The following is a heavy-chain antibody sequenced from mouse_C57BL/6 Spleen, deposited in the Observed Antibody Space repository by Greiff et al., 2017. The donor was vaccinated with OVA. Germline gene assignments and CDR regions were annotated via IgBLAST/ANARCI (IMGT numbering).Heavy chain of an antibody. CDR3: AREGLRAPYYFDY. D-gene: IGHD2-4*01. CDR2: ISSGSSTI. J-gene: IGHJ2*01. Sequence: VQLQQSGGGLVKPGGSLKLSCAASGFTFSDYGMHWVRQAPEKGLEWVAYISSGSSTIYYADTVKGRFTISRDNAKNTLFLQMTSLRSEDTAMYYCAREGLRAPYYFDYWGQGTTLTVSS. CDR1: GFTFSDYG. V-gene: IGHV5-17*01.